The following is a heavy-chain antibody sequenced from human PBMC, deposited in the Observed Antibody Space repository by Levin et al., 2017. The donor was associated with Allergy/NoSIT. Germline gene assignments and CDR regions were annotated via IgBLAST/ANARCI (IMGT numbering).Heavy chain of an antibody. CDR3: ARGMYDILTGYYRDAFDI. V-gene: IGHV3-13*04. D-gene: IGHD3-9*01. CDR2: LFPSFSP. Sequence: SLRLSCAASGFTFSSYDMHWVRQATGKGLEWFSSLFPSFSPSSPFSLPGRFTISRENAKNSLYLQMNSLRAGDTAVYYCARGMYDILTGYYRDAFDIWGQGTMVTVSS. CDR1: GFTFSSYD. J-gene: IGHJ3*02.